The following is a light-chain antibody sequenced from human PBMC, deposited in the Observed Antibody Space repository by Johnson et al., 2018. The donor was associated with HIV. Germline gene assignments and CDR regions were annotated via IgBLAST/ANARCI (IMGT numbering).Light chain of an antibody. Sequence: QSVLTQPPSVSAAPGQKVSIPCSGSSSNIGNNYVSWYQQLPGTAPKLLIYENNKRPSGIPDRFSGSKSDTSATLGITGLQTGDEAEYYCETWDSSLTGVFGTGTKVTVL. J-gene: IGLJ1*01. CDR3: ETWDSSLTGV. CDR2: ENN. CDR1: SSNIGNNY. V-gene: IGLV1-51*02.